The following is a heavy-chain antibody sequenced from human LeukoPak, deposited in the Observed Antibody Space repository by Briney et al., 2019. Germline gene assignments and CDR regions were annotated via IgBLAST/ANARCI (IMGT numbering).Heavy chain of an antibody. CDR3: ARVPPTLTTSWITWFDP. J-gene: IGHJ5*02. Sequence: ASVKVSCKASGYTFTDYYMHWVRQAPGQGLEWMGWINPNSGGSNYAQKFQGRVTMTRDTSISTAYMELSRLTSDDTAVYYCARVPPTLTTSWITWFDPWGQGTLVTVSS. D-gene: IGHD4-17*01. CDR2: INPNSGGS. CDR1: GYTFTDYY. V-gene: IGHV1-2*02.